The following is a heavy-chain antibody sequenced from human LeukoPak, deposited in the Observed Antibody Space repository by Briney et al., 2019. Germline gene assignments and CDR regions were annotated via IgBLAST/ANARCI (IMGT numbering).Heavy chain of an antibody. V-gene: IGHV3-7*03. CDR2: IKQDGSEK. J-gene: IGHJ4*02. CDR3: ARLAYDFWRGYFDY. CDR1: GFTFSSYW. D-gene: IGHD3-3*01. Sequence: GGSLRLSCAASGFTFSSYWMSWVRQAPGKGLEWVANIKQDGSEKYYVDSVKGRFTISRDNAKNSPYLQMNSLRAEDTAVYYCARLAYDFWRGYFDYWGQGTLVTVSS.